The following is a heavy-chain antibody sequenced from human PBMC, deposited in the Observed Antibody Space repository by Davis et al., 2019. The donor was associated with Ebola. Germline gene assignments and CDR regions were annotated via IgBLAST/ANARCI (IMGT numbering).Heavy chain of an antibody. Sequence: GGSLRLSCAASGFTFSNAWMSWVRQAPGKGLEWLSYISSRSSTIYYADSVKGRFTISRDNAKNSLYLQMNSLRDEDTAVYFCAGRYFYFDSWGQGTLVTVSS. CDR1: GFTFSNAW. V-gene: IGHV3-48*02. CDR3: AGRYFYFDS. CDR2: ISSRSSTI. D-gene: IGHD3-9*01. J-gene: IGHJ4*02.